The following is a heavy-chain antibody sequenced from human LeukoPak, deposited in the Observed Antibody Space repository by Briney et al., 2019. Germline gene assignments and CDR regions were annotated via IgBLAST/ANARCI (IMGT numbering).Heavy chain of an antibody. D-gene: IGHD5-18*01. J-gene: IGHJ4*02. CDR1: GFTFSSYA. CDR3: ARGTVDTAMVPYFDY. Sequence: PGGSLRLSCAASGFTFSSYAMSWVRQAPGKGLEWVSAISGSGGSTYYADSVKGRFTISRDDSKNTLYLQMNSLRAEDTAVYYCARGTVDTAMVPYFDYWGQGTLVTVSS. CDR2: ISGSGGST. V-gene: IGHV3-23*01.